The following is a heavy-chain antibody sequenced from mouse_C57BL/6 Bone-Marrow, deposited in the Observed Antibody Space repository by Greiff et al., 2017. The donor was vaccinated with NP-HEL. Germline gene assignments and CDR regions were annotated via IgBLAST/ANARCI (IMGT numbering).Heavy chain of an antibody. Sequence: VHLVESGAELVKPGASVKMSCKASGYTFTTYPIEWMKQNHGKSLEWIGNFHPYNDDTKYNEKFKGKVTLTVEKSSSTVYLELSRLTSDDSAVYYCARGGLLRGYAMDYWGQGTSVTVSS. CDR1: GYTFTTYP. CDR2: FHPYNDDT. J-gene: IGHJ4*01. CDR3: ARGGLLRGYAMDY. V-gene: IGHV1-47*01. D-gene: IGHD2-3*01.